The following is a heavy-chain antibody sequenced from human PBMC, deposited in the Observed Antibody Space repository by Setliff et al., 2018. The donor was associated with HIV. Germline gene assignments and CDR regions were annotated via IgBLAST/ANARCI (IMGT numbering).Heavy chain of an antibody. Sequence: GESLKISCRASGYTFTNYWIGWVRQMPGKGLEWIGVIYPGDSVTRYSPSFQGQVSISADTSITTAYLQWSSLKASDTAMYYCARLGGGSYNYYMDVWGKGTTVTVSS. J-gene: IGHJ6*03. V-gene: IGHV5-51*01. CDR3: ARLGGGSYNYYMDV. CDR2: IYPGDSVT. CDR1: GYTFTNYW. D-gene: IGHD1-26*01.